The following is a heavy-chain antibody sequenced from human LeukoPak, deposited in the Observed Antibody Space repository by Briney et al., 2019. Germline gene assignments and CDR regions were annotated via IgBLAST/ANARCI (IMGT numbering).Heavy chain of an antibody. J-gene: IGHJ4*02. V-gene: IGHV1-2*02. CDR3: ARDRSGRYGGDY. D-gene: IGHD1-26*01. Sequence: GASVKVSCKASGYTFTGYYMHWVRQAPGQGLEWMGCINPNSGGTNYAQKFQGRVTMTRDTSISTAYMELSRLRSDDTAVYYCARDRSGRYGGDYWGQGTLVTVSS. CDR1: GYTFTGYY. CDR2: INPNSGGT.